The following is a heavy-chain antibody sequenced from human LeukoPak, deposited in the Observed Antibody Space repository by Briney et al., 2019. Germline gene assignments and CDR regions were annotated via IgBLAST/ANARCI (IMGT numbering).Heavy chain of an antibody. D-gene: IGHD3-22*01. Sequence: PSETLSLTCTVSGGSITSSNYYWAWIRQPPGKGLEWIGSIYYSGSTYYNPSLKSRVTISVDTSKNQFSLKLRSVTAADTAVYYCAKEEDRSGDWGQGTLVTVSS. V-gene: IGHV4-39*07. CDR2: IYYSGST. CDR3: AKEEDRSGD. CDR1: GGSITSSNYY. J-gene: IGHJ4*02.